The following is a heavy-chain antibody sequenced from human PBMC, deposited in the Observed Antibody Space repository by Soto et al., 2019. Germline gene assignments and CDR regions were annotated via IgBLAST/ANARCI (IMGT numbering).Heavy chain of an antibody. D-gene: IGHD2-15*01. CDR3: ARLGFGGGSCYSLKLCTDFDY. J-gene: IGHJ4*02. Sequence: SETLSLTCTVSGGSISSSSYYWGWIRQPPGKGLEWIGSIYYSGSTYYNPSLKSRVTISVDTSKNQFSLKLSSVTAADTAVYYCARLGFGGGSCYSLKLCTDFDYWGQGTLVTVSS. V-gene: IGHV4-39*01. CDR1: GGSISSSSYY. CDR2: IYYSGST.